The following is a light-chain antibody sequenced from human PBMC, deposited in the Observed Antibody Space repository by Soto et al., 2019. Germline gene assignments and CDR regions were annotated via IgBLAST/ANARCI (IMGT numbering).Light chain of an antibody. CDR2: GAS. CDR1: QTVGNN. V-gene: IGKV3D-15*01. Sequence: EIVMTQSPATLSVSPGERATLSCRASQTVGNNLAWYQQKPGQAPRLLIYGASSRATGIPDRFSGSGSGTDFTLTISRLEPEDFAVYYCQQYNNWWTFGQGTKVDI. CDR3: QQYNNWWT. J-gene: IGKJ1*01.